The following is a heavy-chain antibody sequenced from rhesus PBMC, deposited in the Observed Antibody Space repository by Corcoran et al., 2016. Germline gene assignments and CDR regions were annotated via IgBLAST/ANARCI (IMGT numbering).Heavy chain of an antibody. Sequence: EVQLVESGGGLAKPGGSLRLSCAASGFTFSSYWMNWVRQAPGKGLEWVSAINSGGGSTYYADSVKGRFTISRDNSTNTLSLQMNSLRAEDTAVYYCARDKRMVVVITGGFDYWGQGVLVTVSS. CDR3: ARDKRMVVVITGGFDY. CDR1: GFTFSSYW. D-gene: IGHD3-16*01. J-gene: IGHJ4*01. CDR2: INSGGGST. V-gene: IGHV3S25*01.